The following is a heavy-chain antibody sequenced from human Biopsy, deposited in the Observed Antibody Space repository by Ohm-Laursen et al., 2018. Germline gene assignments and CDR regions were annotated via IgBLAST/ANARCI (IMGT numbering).Heavy chain of an antibody. CDR3: ARDSGILNYGNFKYYHYYGMDV. CDR1: GGSISSYY. V-gene: IGHV4-59*01. Sequence: PSETLSLTCTVSGGSISSYYWSWIRQPPGKGLEWIGHIYYSVMTNYNPSLQSRVSISVDTSRNQVSLTLSSVTAADTAVYYCARDSGILNYGNFKYYHYYGMDVWGQGTKVTVSS. J-gene: IGHJ6*02. CDR2: IYYSVMT. D-gene: IGHD4-11*01.